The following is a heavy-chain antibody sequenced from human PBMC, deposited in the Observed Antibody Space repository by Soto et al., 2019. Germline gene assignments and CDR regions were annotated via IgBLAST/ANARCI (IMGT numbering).Heavy chain of an antibody. CDR3: AYSSGRYYFDY. V-gene: IGHV3-23*01. D-gene: IGHD6-19*01. CDR2: ITGSGGST. Sequence: GGSLRLSCAASGFTFSSYAMTWVRQAPGKGLEWVSAITGSGGSTYYADSVKGRFTLSRDTSKNTVSLQMNSLRAEDTAVYYCAYSSGRYYFDYWGQGALVTVST. J-gene: IGHJ4*02. CDR1: GFTFSSYA.